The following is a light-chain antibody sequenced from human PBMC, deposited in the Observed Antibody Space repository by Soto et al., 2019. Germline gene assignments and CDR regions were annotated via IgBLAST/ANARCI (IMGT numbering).Light chain of an antibody. Sequence: QSVLTQPRSVSGSPGQSVTISCTGTSSDVGTYDFVSWYQQHPGKAPRLMIFDVSERPSGVSDRFSGSKSGNTASLTISGLQAEDEADYYCCLYAVTFYVFGTGTKVTVL. CDR1: SSDVGTYDF. CDR2: DVS. J-gene: IGLJ1*01. CDR3: CLYAVTFYV. V-gene: IGLV2-11*01.